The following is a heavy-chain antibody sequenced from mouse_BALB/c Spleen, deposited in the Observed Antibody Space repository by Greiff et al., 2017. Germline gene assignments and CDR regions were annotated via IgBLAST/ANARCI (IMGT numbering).Heavy chain of an antibody. CDR2: INPSNGGT. J-gene: IGHJ3*01. V-gene: IGHV1S81*02. D-gene: IGHD3-1*01. Sequence: QVQLQQSGAELVKPGASVTLSCKASGYTFTSYYMYWVKQRPGQGLEWIGEINPSNGGTNFNEKFKSKATLTVDKSSSTAYMQLSSLTSEDSAVYYCTRSGDWFAYWGQGTLVTVSA. CDR1: GYTFTSYY. CDR3: TRSGDWFAY.